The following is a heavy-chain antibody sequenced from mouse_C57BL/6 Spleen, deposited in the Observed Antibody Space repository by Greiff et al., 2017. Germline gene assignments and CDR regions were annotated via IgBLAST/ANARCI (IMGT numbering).Heavy chain of an antibody. CDR2: ISSGGSYT. D-gene: IGHD2-2*01. J-gene: IGHJ1*03. CDR1: GFTFSSYG. V-gene: IGHV5-6*01. CDR3: ARHWSTMVYHWYFEG. Sequence: EVQGVESGGDLVKPGGSLKLSCAASGFTFSSYGMSWVRQTPDKRLEWVATISSGGSYTYYPDSVKGRFTISRDNAKNTLYLQMSSLKSEDTDMYYCARHWSTMVYHWYFEGWGTGTTVTVAS.